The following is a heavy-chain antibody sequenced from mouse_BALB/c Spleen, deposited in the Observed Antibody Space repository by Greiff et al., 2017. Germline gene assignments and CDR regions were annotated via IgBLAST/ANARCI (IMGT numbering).Heavy chain of an antibody. CDR3: ARRGLGRYFDV. CDR2: ILPGSGST. CDR1: GYTFSSYW. V-gene: IGHV1-9*01. D-gene: IGHD4-1*01. J-gene: IGHJ1*01. Sequence: QVQLKQSGAELMKPGASVKISCKATGYTFSSYWIEWVKQRPGHGLEWIGEILPGSGSTNYNEKFKGKATFTADTSSNTAYMQLSSLTSEDSAVYYCARRGLGRYFDVWGAGTTVTVSS.